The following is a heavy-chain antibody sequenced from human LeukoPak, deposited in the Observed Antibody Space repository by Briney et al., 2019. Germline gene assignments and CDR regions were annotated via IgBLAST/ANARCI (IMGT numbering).Heavy chain of an antibody. CDR3: ARDSSVVVVAAF. CDR1: GFTFSSYS. V-gene: IGHV3-21*01. D-gene: IGHD2-15*01. J-gene: IGHJ4*02. Sequence: GGSLRLSCAASGFTFSSYSMNWVRQAPGKGLEWVSSISSSSSYIYYADSVKGRFTISRDNAKNSLYLQMNSLRAEDTAVYYCARDSSVVVVAAFWGQGTLVTVSS. CDR2: ISSSSSYI.